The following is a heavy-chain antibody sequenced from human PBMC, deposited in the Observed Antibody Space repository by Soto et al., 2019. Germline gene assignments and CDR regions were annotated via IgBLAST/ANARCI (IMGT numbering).Heavy chain of an antibody. CDR3: ARDLAKGGGSAGFDY. J-gene: IGHJ4*02. CDR1: GYTFTVYY. Sequence: ASVKVSCKASGYTFTVYYMHWVRQAPGQGLEWMGWINPKSGGTMYPQKFQGRVTMTWDTSISTAYMALTRLRSDDTAVYYCARDLAKGGGSAGFDYWGQGTLVTVYS. V-gene: IGHV1-2*02. D-gene: IGHD1-26*01. CDR2: INPKSGGT.